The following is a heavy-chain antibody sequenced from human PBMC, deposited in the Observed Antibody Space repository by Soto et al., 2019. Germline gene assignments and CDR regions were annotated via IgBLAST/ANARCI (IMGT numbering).Heavy chain of an antibody. CDR2: ISSDGHHQ. D-gene: IGHD3-22*01. Sequence: GGSLRLSCATSGFSFNDYAMYWVRQAPGQGLEWVAIISSDGHHQFYLDNLRGRFTVSRDNSKNTLYLQMNSLRPEDTAVYYCSRGTYYPQSSGLHADYWGPGTVVTV. V-gene: IGHV3-30*03. J-gene: IGHJ4*02. CDR1: GFSFNDYA. CDR3: SRGTYYPQSSGLHADY.